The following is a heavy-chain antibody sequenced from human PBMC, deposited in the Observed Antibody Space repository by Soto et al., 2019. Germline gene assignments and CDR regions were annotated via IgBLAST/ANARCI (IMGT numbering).Heavy chain of an antibody. J-gene: IGHJ6*02. CDR3: ARDYYYGSGHERKRYYYYGMDV. CDR2: ISAYNGNT. V-gene: IGHV1-18*04. Sequence: PRPSVKVSCKASGCTFTSYGISWVRQAPGQGLEWMGWISAYNGNTNYAQKLQGRVTMTTDTSTSTAYMELRSLRSDDTAVYYCARDYYYGSGHERKRYYYYGMDVWGQGTTVTVSS. CDR1: GCTFTSYG. D-gene: IGHD3-10*01.